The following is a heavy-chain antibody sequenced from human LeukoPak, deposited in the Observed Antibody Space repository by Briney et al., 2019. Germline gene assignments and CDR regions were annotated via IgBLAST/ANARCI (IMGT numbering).Heavy chain of an antibody. J-gene: IGHJ4*02. CDR3: ARTPRDFAWLSFFDY. Sequence: PGGSLRLSCAASGFTFSSYSMNWVRHAPGKGLEWVSYISSSSSTIYYADSVKSGFTISRDNAKNSLYLQMNSLRAEDTAVYYCARTPRDFAWLSFFDYWGQGTLVTVSS. CDR1: GFTFSSYS. V-gene: IGHV3-48*04. CDR2: ISSSSSTI. D-gene: IGHD3-9*01.